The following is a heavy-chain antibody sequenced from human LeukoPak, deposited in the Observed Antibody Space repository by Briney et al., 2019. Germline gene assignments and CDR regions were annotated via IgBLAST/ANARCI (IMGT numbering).Heavy chain of an antibody. Sequence: SETLSLTCTVSGYSIYSGYYWGWIRQPPGQGLEYIGSLSHSGSYFYNPSLKSRITISMDTSKNQFSPKLSSVTAADTAVYYCARDRSGATVLDYWGQGTLVTVSS. CDR1: GYSIYSGYY. J-gene: IGHJ4*02. CDR2: LSHSGSY. D-gene: IGHD6-25*01. CDR3: ARDRSGATVLDY. V-gene: IGHV4-38-2*02.